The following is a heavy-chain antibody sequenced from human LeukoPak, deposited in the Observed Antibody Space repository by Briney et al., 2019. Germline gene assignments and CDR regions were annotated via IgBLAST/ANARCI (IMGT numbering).Heavy chain of an antibody. CDR1: GFTFSSYW. Sequence: GGSLRLSCAASGFTFSSYWMSWVRQAPGKGLEWVANIKQDGSEKSYVDSVKGRFTISRDNAKNSLYLQMNSLRAEDTAVYYCARKGIVGATKEGHYFDYWGQGTLVTVSS. CDR2: IKQDGSEK. D-gene: IGHD1-26*01. CDR3: ARKGIVGATKEGHYFDY. V-gene: IGHV3-7*01. J-gene: IGHJ4*02.